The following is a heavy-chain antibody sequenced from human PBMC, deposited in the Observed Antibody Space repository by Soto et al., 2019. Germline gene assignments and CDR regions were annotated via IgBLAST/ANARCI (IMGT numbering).Heavy chain of an antibody. CDR1: GGTFSSYT. Sequence: ASVKVSFKASGGTFSSYTISWVRQAPGQGLEWMGRIIPILGIANYAQKFQGRVTITADKSTSTAYMELSSLRSEDTAVYYCARDRGYSYGYPRDYWGQGTLVTVSS. D-gene: IGHD5-18*01. V-gene: IGHV1-69*04. CDR2: IIPILGIA. CDR3: ARDRGYSYGYPRDY. J-gene: IGHJ4*02.